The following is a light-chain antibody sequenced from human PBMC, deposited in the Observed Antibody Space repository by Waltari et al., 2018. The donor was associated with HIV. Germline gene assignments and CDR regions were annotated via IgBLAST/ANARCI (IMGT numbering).Light chain of an antibody. CDR1: TSNLGNNY. CDR3: GTWDISLSAGV. V-gene: IGLV1-51*02. Sequence: QSVLTQPPSVSAAPGQKVTISCPGSTSNLGNNYVSWYQHLPGTAPTLLIFENNLRPSVSPDRFSGSKSGTSATLGITGLQTGDEADYFCGTWDISLSAGVFGGGTTLTVL. CDR2: ENN. J-gene: IGLJ3*02.